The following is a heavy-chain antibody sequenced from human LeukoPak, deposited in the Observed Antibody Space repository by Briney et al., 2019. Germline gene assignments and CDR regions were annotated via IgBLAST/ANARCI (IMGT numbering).Heavy chain of an antibody. V-gene: IGHV3-33*01. D-gene: IGHD3-10*01. CDR2: IWFDGSNK. Sequence: GGSLRLSCAASGFTFSSYGMHWVRQAPGKGLEWVAVIWFDGSNKYYADSVKGRFTISRDNSKNTLYLQMNSLRAEDTAVYYCARDLVMVRGVIKPPLGYGMDVWGQGTTVTVSS. J-gene: IGHJ6*02. CDR1: GFTFSSYG. CDR3: ARDLVMVRGVIKPPLGYGMDV.